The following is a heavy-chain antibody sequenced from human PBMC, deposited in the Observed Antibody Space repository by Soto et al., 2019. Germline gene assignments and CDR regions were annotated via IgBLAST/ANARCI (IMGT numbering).Heavy chain of an antibody. Sequence: GESQKISWKGFEYRFTSYWIGWVRLMPGKGLEWMGIIYPGDSDTRYSPSFQGQVTISAGKSISTAYLQCSSLKSSEHALYYSARPYSRKSAYYFDYWGQRSLVTVSS. V-gene: IGHV5-51*01. CDR2: IYPGDSDT. J-gene: IGHJ4*02. CDR3: ARPYSRKSAYYFDY. D-gene: IGHD1-26*01. CDR1: EYRFTSYW.